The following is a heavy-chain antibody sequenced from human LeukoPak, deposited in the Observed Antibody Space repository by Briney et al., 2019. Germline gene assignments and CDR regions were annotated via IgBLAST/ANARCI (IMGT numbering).Heavy chain of an antibody. Sequence: PSGTLSLTCAVSGGSISSSNWWSWVRQPPGKGLEWIGEIYHSGSTNYNPSLKSRVTISVDKSKSQFSLKLSSVTAADTAVYYCARARRAVAGPFDYWGQGTLVTVSS. D-gene: IGHD6-19*01. J-gene: IGHJ4*02. CDR1: GGSISSSNW. CDR3: ARARRAVAGPFDY. V-gene: IGHV4-4*02. CDR2: IYHSGST.